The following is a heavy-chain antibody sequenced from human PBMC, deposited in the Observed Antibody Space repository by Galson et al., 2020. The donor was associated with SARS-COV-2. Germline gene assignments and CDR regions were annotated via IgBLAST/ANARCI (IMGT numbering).Heavy chain of an antibody. Sequence: SETLSLTCAVYGGSFSGYYWSWIRQPPGKGLEWIGEINHSGSTNYNPSLKSRVTISVDTSKNQFSLKLSSVTAADTAVYYCARGLSAGPLGGGFGWFDPWGQGTLVTVSS. D-gene: IGHD6-13*01. CDR3: ARGLSAGPLGGGFGWFDP. J-gene: IGHJ5*02. V-gene: IGHV4-34*01. CDR2: INHSGST. CDR1: GGSFSGYY.